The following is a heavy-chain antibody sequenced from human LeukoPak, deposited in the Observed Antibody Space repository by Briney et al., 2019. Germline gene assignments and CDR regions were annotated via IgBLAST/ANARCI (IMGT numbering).Heavy chain of an antibody. V-gene: IGHV1-2*02. D-gene: IGHD1-26*01. CDR3: ARDPPLEWELPGAFDI. CDR2: INPNSGGT. CDR1: GYTFTGYY. J-gene: IGHJ3*02. Sequence: GASVKVSCKASGYTFTGYYMHWVRQAPGQGLEWMGWINPNSGGTNYAQKFQGRVTMTRDTSISTAYMELSRLRSDDTAVYYCARDPPLEWELPGAFDIWGQGTMVTVSS.